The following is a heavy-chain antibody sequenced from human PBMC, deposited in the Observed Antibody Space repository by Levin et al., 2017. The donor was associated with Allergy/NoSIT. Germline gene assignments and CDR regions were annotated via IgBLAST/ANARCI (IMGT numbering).Heavy chain of an antibody. Sequence: GGSLRLSCVASGFTFSTFGMTWVRQAPGKGLEWVSAITGSDGRTFYADSLEGRFTISRDNLKNKRYLQMNSRRAEDTAVYYCAKFGAFDVWGRGTMVTVSS. CDR1: GFTFSTFG. CDR2: ITGSDGRT. D-gene: IGHD3-10*01. V-gene: IGHV3-23*01. J-gene: IGHJ3*01. CDR3: AKFGAFDV.